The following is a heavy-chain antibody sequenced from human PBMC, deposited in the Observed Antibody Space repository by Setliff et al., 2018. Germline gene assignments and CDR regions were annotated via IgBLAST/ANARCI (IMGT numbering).Heavy chain of an antibody. CDR1: GGSFSTYF. CDR2: ISHSGSA. Sequence: SETLSLTCAVYGGSFSTYFWSWIRQPPGKGLEWIGEISHSGSANYNPSLKSRVTMSVDTSKNQFSLNLNSVTAADTAVYYFRLAHCSTTSCGEALDFWSQGTRVTVSS. D-gene: IGHD2-2*01. CDR3: RLAHCSTTSCGEALDF. V-gene: IGHV4-34*01. J-gene: IGHJ4*02.